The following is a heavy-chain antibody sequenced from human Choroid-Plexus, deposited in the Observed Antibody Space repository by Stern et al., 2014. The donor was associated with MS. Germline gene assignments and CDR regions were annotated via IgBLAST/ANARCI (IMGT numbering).Heavy chain of an antibody. CDR2: VSYDGSNK. Sequence: VQLVQSGGGVVQPWRPLKLSCVASGFTFGSCAMHWVRQAPGKGLEWYAGVSYDGSNKYYADSVKGRFTISRDNSQNTLYMQMSSLRPEDTAVYYCAKDRQYLTYFFDHWGQGSLVTVSS. V-gene: IGHV3-30*18. J-gene: IGHJ5*02. D-gene: IGHD2/OR15-2a*01. CDR3: AKDRQYLTYFFDH. CDR1: GFTFGSCA.